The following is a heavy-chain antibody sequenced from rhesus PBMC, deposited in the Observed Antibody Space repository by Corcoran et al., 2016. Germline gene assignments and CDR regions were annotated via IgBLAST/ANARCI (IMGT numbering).Heavy chain of an antibody. CDR3: ARDAISLDV. V-gene: IGHV4-147*01. CDR1: GVSLYGNY. CDR2: ISGNSQST. J-gene: IGHJ5-2*02. Sequence: QVLLQESGPGLVAPSETLSLTCAVSGVSLYGNYWTWIRQSPGKGLEWIGYISGNSQSTSYTPPLGGRVTISKDTSQNQYSLMLTSVTAADSAVYYCARDAISLDVWGRGVLVTVSS.